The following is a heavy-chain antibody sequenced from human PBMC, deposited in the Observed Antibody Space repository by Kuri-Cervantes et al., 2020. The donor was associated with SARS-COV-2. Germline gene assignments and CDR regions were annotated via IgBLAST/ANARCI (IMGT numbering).Heavy chain of an antibody. CDR1: GFTFNTYN. D-gene: IGHD3-10*01. Sequence: GESLKISCTAPGFTFNTYNMNWVRQAPGKGLEWVSAISGSGGSTYYADSVKGRFTISRDNSKNTLYLQMNSPRAEDTAVYYCAKFSGPMVRGVTFLGQFYYYYMDVWGKGTTVTVSS. V-gene: IGHV3-23*01. CDR3: AKFSGPMVRGVTFLGQFYYYYMDV. CDR2: ISGSGGST. J-gene: IGHJ6*03.